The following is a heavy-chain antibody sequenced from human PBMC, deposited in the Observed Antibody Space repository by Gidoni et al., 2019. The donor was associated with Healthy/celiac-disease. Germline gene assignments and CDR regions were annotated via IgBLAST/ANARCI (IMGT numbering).Heavy chain of an antibody. J-gene: IGHJ6*03. CDR1: GFTFGDYA. CDR3: STGTYYYGSGSSPQTLYSNDMDV. V-gene: IGHV3-49*04. D-gene: IGHD3-10*01. CDR2: IRSKAYGGTT. Sequence: EVQLVESGGGLVQPGRSLRLSCTASGFTFGDYAMSWVRQAPGKGLEWVGFIRSKAYGGTTEYAASVKGRFTISRDDSKSIAYLQMNSLKTEDTAVYYCSTGTYYYGSGSSPQTLYSNDMDVWGKGTTVTVSS.